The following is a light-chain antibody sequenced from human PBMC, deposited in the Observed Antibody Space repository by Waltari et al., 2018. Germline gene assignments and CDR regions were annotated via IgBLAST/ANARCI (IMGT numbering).Light chain of an antibody. CDR2: AAS. Sequence: DIQVTQSPSSLSASVGDRVTITCRTSQNIRNYLNWYQQKPGKAPKLLIYAASSLHSDVPSRFSGSGSGADFTLTISSLQPEDYVTYYCQQGYSRVTFGQGTRLEIK. J-gene: IGKJ5*01. V-gene: IGKV1-39*01. CDR1: QNIRNY. CDR3: QQGYSRVT.